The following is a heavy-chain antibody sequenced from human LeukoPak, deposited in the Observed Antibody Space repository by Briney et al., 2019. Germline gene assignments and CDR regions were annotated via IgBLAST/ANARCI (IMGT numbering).Heavy chain of an antibody. D-gene: IGHD3-10*01. CDR1: GYTFTSYD. J-gene: IGHJ4*02. V-gene: IGHV1-8*03. CDR2: MNPNSGNT. CDR3: ARELLWFGESNFGY. Sequence: PGASVKVSCKASGYTFTSYDINWVRQATGQGLEWMGWMNPNSGNTGYAQKFQGRVTITRNTSISTAYMELSSLRSEDTAVYYCARELLWFGESNFGYWGQGTLVTVSS.